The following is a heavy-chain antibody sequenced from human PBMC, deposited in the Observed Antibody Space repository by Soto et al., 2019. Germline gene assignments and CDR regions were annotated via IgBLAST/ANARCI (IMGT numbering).Heavy chain of an antibody. Sequence: GSLRLSCAASGFTFSSYWMHWVRQAPGKGLVWVSRINSDGSSTSYADSVKGRFTISRDNAKNTLYLQMNSLRAEDTAVYYCARGGSSWYYYYYGMDVWGQGTTVTVSS. V-gene: IGHV3-74*01. J-gene: IGHJ6*02. CDR1: GFTFSSYW. CDR2: INSDGSST. D-gene: IGHD6-13*01. CDR3: ARGGSSWYYYYYGMDV.